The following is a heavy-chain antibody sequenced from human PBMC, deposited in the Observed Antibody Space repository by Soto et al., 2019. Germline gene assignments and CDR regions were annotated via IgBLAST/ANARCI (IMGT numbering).Heavy chain of an antibody. V-gene: IGHV2-5*02. Sequence: QITLKESGPTLVKPTQTLTLTCTFSGFSLSTSGVGVGWIRQPPGKALEWLALIYWDDDKRYSPSLKSRLTINKDNSKNQVVLTMTNMDPVDTATYYCAHSTDTAMALDYWGQGTLVFVSS. CDR1: GFSLSTSGVG. CDR3: AHSTDTAMALDY. J-gene: IGHJ4*02. CDR2: IYWDDDK. D-gene: IGHD5-18*01.